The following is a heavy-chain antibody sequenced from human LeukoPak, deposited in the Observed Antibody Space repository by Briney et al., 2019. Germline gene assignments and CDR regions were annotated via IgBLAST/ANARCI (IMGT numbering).Heavy chain of an antibody. CDR2: ISYDGSNK. D-gene: IGHD2-2*01. CDR3: AKDCGLVPAAIGPADY. Sequence: GGSLRLSCAASGFTFSSYGMHWDRQAPGKGLEWVAVISYDGSNKYYADSVKGRFTISRDNSKNTLYLQMNSLRAEDTAVYYCAKDCGLVPAAIGPADYWGQGTLVTVSS. CDR1: GFTFSSYG. J-gene: IGHJ4*02. V-gene: IGHV3-30*18.